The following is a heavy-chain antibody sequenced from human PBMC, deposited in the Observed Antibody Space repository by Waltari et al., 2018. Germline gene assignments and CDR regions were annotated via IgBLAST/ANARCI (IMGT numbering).Heavy chain of an antibody. CDR3: ANGLKSTVTTPH. Sequence: QVQLVQSGAEVKKPGASVKVSCKVSGSPLPELSMHWVRQAPGKGLEWMGGFDPEDGETIYAQKFQGRVTMTEDTSTDTAYMELSSLRSEDTAVYYCANGLKSTVTTPHWGQGTLVTVSS. J-gene: IGHJ4*02. V-gene: IGHV1-24*01. CDR2: FDPEDGET. CDR1: GSPLPELS. D-gene: IGHD4-17*01.